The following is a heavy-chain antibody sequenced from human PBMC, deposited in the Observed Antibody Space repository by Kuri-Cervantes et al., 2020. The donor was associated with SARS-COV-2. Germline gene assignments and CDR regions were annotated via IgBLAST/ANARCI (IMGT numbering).Heavy chain of an antibody. CDR2: IYYSGST. D-gene: IGHD3-16*02. Sequence: SETLSLTCTVSGGSISSSSYDWGWIRQPPGQGLEWNGSIYYSGSTYYNPSLKRRVTISVDTSKNQFSLKLSSVTAADTAVYYCAGGPPLIVQGAYDHWGQGTLVTVSS. CDR3: AGGPPLIVQGAYDH. CDR1: GGSISSSSYD. V-gene: IGHV4-39*01. J-gene: IGHJ5*02.